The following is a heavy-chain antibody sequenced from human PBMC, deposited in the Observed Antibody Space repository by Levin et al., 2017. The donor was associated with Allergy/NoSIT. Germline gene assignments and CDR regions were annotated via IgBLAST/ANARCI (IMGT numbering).Heavy chain of an antibody. D-gene: IGHD3-3*01. Sequence: GGSLRLSCAASGFTFSSYWMSWVRQAPGKGLEWVANIKQDGSEKYYVDSVKGRFTISRDNAKNSLYLQMNSLRAEDTAVYYCARDRPTIFGVVFYYGMDVWGQGTTVTVSS. CDR1: GFTFSSYW. V-gene: IGHV3-7*01. CDR2: IKQDGSEK. CDR3: ARDRPTIFGVVFYYGMDV. J-gene: IGHJ6*02.